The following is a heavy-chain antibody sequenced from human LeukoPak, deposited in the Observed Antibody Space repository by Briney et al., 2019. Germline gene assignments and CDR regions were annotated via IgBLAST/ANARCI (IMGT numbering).Heavy chain of an antibody. CDR2: INPKNGKT. J-gene: IGHJ6*03. V-gene: IGHV1-8*01. CDR1: RYTFSTST. CDR3: ARGLAPYSYEYTGHGPYYYYNMDV. D-gene: IGHD2-8*02. Sequence: GASVKASCTASRYTFSTSTISWVRQAAGQGLEWMGWINPKNGKTSYAQKFQDRVSVTGDPSTSTAYMELNSLRSEDTAVYYCARGLAPYSYEYTGHGPYYYYNMDVWGKGATIIMSS.